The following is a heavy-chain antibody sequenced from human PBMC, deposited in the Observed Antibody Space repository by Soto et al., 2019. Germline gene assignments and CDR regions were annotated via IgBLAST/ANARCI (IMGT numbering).Heavy chain of an antibody. D-gene: IGHD4-17*01. CDR3: AIDRYDGDYVSDY. V-gene: IGHV3-66*01. CDR2: IYSDGRT. J-gene: IGHJ4*02. Sequence: EVQLVESGGGLVQPGGSLRLSCAASGFTVSSNYMSWVRQAPGKGLEWVSVIYSDGRTYYADSVKGRFTISRDSSKNTLYLQMNSLRAEDTAVYYCAIDRYDGDYVSDYWGQGTLVPVSS. CDR1: GFTVSSNY.